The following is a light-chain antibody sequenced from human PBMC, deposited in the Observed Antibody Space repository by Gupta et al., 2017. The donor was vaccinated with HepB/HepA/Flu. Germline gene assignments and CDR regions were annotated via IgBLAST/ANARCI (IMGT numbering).Light chain of an antibody. CDR2: INN. CDR3: EAWDDSLNGYVV. Sequence: QSVLTQPPAASGTPGQRVTISCSGSSSNIGSNTVNWYPQLPGTAPKLLIYINNQRPSGAPARCSSSKSGTSAALAISGLPSEEEAAYYCEAWDDSLNGYVVFGGGTKLTVL. J-gene: IGLJ2*01. V-gene: IGLV1-44*01. CDR1: SSNIGSNT.